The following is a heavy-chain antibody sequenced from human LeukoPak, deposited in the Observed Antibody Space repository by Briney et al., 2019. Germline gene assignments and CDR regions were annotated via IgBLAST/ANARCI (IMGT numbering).Heavy chain of an antibody. Sequence: ASVKVSCKASGYTFTSYYMHWVRQAPGQGLEWMGIINPSGGSTSYAQKFQGRVTMTRDTSTSTAYMELSSLRSEDTAVYYCARDRSSTSCCDAFDIWGQGTMVTVSS. CDR1: GYTFTSYY. V-gene: IGHV1-46*01. D-gene: IGHD2-2*01. CDR2: INPSGGST. J-gene: IGHJ3*02. CDR3: ARDRSSTSCCDAFDI.